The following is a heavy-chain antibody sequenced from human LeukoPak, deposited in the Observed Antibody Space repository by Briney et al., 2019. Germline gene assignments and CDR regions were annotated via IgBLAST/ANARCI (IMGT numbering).Heavy chain of an antibody. D-gene: IGHD3/OR15-3a*01. V-gene: IGHV4-59*01. CDR1: GGSIRSYY. J-gene: IGHJ3*02. CDR2: IYYSGST. Sequence: SETVSLTCTVSGGSIRSYYWSWIRQPRGKGLEWIGYIYYSGSTNYNPSLQSRVTISVDTSKNQLSLKVSSVTAADTAVYYCARRWTGDAFDIWGQGTMVTVSS. CDR3: ARRWTGDAFDI.